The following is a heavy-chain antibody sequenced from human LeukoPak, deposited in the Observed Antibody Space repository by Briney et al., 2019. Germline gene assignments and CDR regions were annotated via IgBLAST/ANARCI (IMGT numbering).Heavy chain of an antibody. D-gene: IGHD1-14*01. Sequence: PSETLSLTCTVSGYSISSGYYWDWIRQPPGKGLEWIGSIYHGGNTYYNPSLMGRVTISIDTSKNQLSLSLSSVIATDTAVYYCARDVRRRYFDSWGQGTLVTVSS. J-gene: IGHJ4*02. V-gene: IGHV4-38-2*02. CDR3: ARDVRRRYFDS. CDR1: GYSISSGYY. CDR2: IYHGGNT.